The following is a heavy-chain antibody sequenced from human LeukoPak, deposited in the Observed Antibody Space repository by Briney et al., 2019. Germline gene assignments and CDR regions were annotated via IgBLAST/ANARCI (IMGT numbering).Heavy chain of an antibody. CDR2: IYYGGST. D-gene: IGHD2-2*02. Sequence: SQTLSLTCTVSGGSLSSGDYYWSWIRQPPGKGLEWIGYIYYGGSTYYNPSLKSRVTISVDTSKNQFSLKLSSVTAADTAVYYCARVEYQLLYSFYFDYWGQGTLVTVSS. CDR3: ARVEYQLLYSFYFDY. CDR1: GGSLSSGDYY. J-gene: IGHJ4*02. V-gene: IGHV4-30-4*08.